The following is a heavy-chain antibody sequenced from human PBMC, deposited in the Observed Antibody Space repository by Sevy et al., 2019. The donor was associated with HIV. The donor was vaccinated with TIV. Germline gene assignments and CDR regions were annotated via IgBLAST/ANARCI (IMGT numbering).Heavy chain of an antibody. CDR3: AKIPGVGSCYYTDV. D-gene: IGHD3-10*01. J-gene: IGHJ6*03. CDR2: ISGSGGST. CDR1: GFTFSSYA. Sequence: GGSLRLSCAASGFTFSSYAMSWVRQAPGKGLEWVSSISGSGGSTYYADSLKGQFTISRDNSKNTLYLQVNSLRVEDTAVYYCAKIPGVGSCYYTDVWGKGTTVTVSS. V-gene: IGHV3-23*01.